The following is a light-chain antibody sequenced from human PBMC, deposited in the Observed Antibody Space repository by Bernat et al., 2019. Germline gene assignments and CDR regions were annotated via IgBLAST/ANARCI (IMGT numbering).Light chain of an antibody. CDR1: QSVTSK. V-gene: IGKV3-15*01. Sequence: EIVMTQSPATLSVSPGEGATLSCRASQSVTSKLAWYQQKPGQAPRLLIYGATTRVTGVPARFIGSGAATEFTLTISSLQPEDFATYYCQQYNDWPLTFGGGTKVQIK. CDR2: GAT. J-gene: IGKJ4*01. CDR3: QQYNDWPLT.